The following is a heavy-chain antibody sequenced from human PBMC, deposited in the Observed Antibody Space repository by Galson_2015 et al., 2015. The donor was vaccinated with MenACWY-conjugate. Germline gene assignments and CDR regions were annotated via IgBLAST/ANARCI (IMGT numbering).Heavy chain of an antibody. CDR2: ISGSGGRA. V-gene: IGHV3-23*01. D-gene: IGHD3-10*01. CDR3: ARGPTSWFGELLSYYGMDV. Sequence: SLRLSCAASGFTFSSYAMTWVRQAPGKGLEWVSVISGSGGRAYYADSVKGRFTISRDNSKNSLYLQMNSLKTEDTAVYYCARGPTSWFGELLSYYGMDVWGQGTTVTVSS. J-gene: IGHJ6*02. CDR1: GFTFSSYA.